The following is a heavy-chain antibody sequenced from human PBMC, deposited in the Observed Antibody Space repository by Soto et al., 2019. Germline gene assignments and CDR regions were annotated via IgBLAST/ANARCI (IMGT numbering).Heavy chain of an antibody. CDR1: GFTFSNAW. V-gene: IGHV3-15*07. CDR3: TTDLGDDHYYFGMDV. CDR2: IKSKTDGGTT. Sequence: PGRSLRLSCAASGFTFSNAWMNWVRQAPGKGLEWVGRIKSKTDGGTTDYAAPVKGRFTISRDDSKNTLYLQMNSLKTEDTAVYYCTTDLGDDHYYFGMDVWGQGTTVTVSS. J-gene: IGHJ6*02. D-gene: IGHD3-3*01.